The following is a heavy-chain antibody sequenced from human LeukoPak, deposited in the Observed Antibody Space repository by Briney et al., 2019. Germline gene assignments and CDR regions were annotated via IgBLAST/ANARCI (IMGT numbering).Heavy chain of an antibody. Sequence: SETLSLTCAVYGGSFSGYYWSWIRQPPGKGLEWIGEINHSGSTNYNPSLKSRVTISVDTSKNQFSLKLSSVTAADTAVYYCARSSGSYYHYWGQGTLVTVSS. J-gene: IGHJ4*02. CDR3: ARSSGSYYHY. V-gene: IGHV4-34*01. CDR2: INHSGST. CDR1: GGSFSGYY. D-gene: IGHD1-26*01.